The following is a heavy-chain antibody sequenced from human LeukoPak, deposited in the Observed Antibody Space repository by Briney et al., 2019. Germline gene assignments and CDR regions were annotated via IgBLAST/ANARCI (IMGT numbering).Heavy chain of an antibody. Sequence: GGSLRLSCAASGFTVTNAWMSWVRQAPGKGLESVGRVKSKAGGGTRDYAAPVKGRFTVSRDDSKNTLYLQMDSLKTEDTAVYYCTADLPGMSSEYFDYWGQGTLVTVSS. V-gene: IGHV3-15*01. CDR3: TADLPGMSSEYFDY. CDR1: GFTVTNAW. D-gene: IGHD1-14*01. J-gene: IGHJ4*02. CDR2: VKSKAGGGTR.